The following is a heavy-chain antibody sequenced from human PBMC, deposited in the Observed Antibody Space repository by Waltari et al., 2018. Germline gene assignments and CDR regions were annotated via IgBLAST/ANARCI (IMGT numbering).Heavy chain of an antibody. J-gene: IGHJ6*02. CDR3: ARGGTRITIFGVVQFRNRGMDV. CDR2: INHSGST. D-gene: IGHD3-3*01. CDR1: GGSFSGYY. Sequence: QVQLQQWGAGLLKPSETLSLTCAVYGGSFSGYYWSWIRQPPGKGLQWIGEINHSGSTNYNRTLKSRVTISVDTSKNQFSRKLSSVTAADTAVYYCARGGTRITIFGVVQFRNRGMDVWGQGTTVTVSS. V-gene: IGHV4-34*01.